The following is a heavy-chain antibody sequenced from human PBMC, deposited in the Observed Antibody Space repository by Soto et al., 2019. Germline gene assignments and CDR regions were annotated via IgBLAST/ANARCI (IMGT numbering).Heavy chain of an antibody. D-gene: IGHD3-10*01. Sequence: EVQLVESGGGLVKPGGSLRLSCAASGFIFSSYSMNWVRQAPGKGLEWVSSISSSSSYIYYADSVKGRFTISRDNAKNSPYLQMNSLRAEDTAVYYWARVGGSGKFGMDVWAQGTTVTVSS. CDR1: GFIFSSYS. V-gene: IGHV3-21*01. CDR2: ISSSSSYI. CDR3: ARVGGSGKFGMDV. J-gene: IGHJ6*02.